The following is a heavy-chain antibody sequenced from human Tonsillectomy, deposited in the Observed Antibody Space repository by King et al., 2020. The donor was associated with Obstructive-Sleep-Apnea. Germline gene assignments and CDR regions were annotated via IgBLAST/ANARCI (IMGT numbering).Heavy chain of an antibody. CDR2: SIPIFGTA. Sequence: QLVQSGAEVKKPGSSVKVSCKASGGAFSSYAISWVRQAPGQGLEWMGGSIPIFGTANYAQKFQGRVTITADESTSTAYMELSSRRSEDTAVYYCARVGGAYYYDSSGYYFDYWGQGTLVTVSS. D-gene: IGHD3-22*01. CDR3: ARVGGAYYYDSSGYYFDY. CDR1: GGAFSSYA. J-gene: IGHJ4*02. V-gene: IGHV1-69*01.